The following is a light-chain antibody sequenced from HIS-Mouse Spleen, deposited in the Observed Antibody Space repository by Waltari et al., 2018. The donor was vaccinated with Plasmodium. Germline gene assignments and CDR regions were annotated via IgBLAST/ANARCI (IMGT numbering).Light chain of an antibody. V-gene: IGLV3-10*01. CDR1: ALPNKY. Sequence: SYELTQPPSVSVSPGQTARTTCSGDALPNKYAYWYQQKSGQAPVLGIYEDSKRPSGIPERFSGSSSGTMATLTISGAQVEDEADYYCYSTDSSGNHRVFGGGTKLTVL. J-gene: IGLJ3*02. CDR2: EDS. CDR3: YSTDSSGNHRV.